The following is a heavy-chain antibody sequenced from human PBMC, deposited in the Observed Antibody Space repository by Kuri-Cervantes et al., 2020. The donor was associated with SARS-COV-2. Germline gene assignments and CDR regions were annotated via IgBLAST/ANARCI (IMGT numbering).Heavy chain of an antibody. D-gene: IGHD4-11*01. CDR3: ARERTTVTTWGLLNDLYYYYYYMDV. J-gene: IGHJ6*03. CDR2: INPSGGST. CDR1: AYTFTSYY. Sequence: ASVKVSCKASAYTFTSYYMHWVRQAPGQGLEWMGIINPSGGSTSYAQKFQGRVTMTRDTSTSTVYMELSSLRSEDTAVYYCARERTTVTTWGLLNDLYYYYYYMDVWGKGTTVTVSS. V-gene: IGHV1-46*01.